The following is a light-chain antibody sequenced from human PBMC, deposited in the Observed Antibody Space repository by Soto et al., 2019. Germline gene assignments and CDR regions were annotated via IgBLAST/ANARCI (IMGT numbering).Light chain of an antibody. Sequence: EIVLTQSPATLSLSPWERATLSCRASQSVSSYLSWYQQKPDQAPRLLIYDASTRATGIPARFSGSGSGTDFTLTISSLEPEDFAVYYCQQRSNWPPTFGQGTKLEIK. CDR1: QSVSSY. CDR3: QQRSNWPPT. J-gene: IGKJ2*01. V-gene: IGKV3-11*01. CDR2: DAS.